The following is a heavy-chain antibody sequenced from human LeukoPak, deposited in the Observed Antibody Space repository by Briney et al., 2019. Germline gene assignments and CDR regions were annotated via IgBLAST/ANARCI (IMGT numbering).Heavy chain of an antibody. J-gene: IGHJ4*02. Sequence: GGSLRLSCAASGFPLSSYWMSWVRQAPGKGREWVASINEDGSQKYYVDSVKGRFTVSRDNAKNSLYLQMNTLRDEDTAVYYCARYSWTATPWCWGQGTVVTVSS. CDR3: ARYSWTATPWC. CDR2: INEDGSQK. CDR1: GFPLSSYW. D-gene: IGHD2-15*01. V-gene: IGHV3-7*01.